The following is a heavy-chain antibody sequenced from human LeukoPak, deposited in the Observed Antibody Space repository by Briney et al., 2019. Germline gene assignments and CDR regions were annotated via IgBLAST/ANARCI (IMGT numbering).Heavy chain of an antibody. CDR1: GFTFRGHW. J-gene: IGHJ4*02. CDR3: TRDRSRAEDD. CDR2: INQGGSDK. V-gene: IGHV3-7*01. D-gene: IGHD1-14*01. Sequence: PGGSLRLSCAASGFTFRGHWMCWVRQAPGKGLEWVANINQGGSDKYYVDSVKGRFTISRDNANNLLYLQMNSLRGEDTAVYYCTRDRSRAEDDWGQGTLVTVSS.